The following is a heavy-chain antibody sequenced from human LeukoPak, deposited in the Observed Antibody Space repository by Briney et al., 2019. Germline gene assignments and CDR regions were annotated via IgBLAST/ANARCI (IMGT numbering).Heavy chain of an antibody. CDR2: IYYSGST. D-gene: IGHD4-17*01. J-gene: IGHJ6*03. V-gene: IGHV4-59*08. CDR3: ARLARVTTDYYYMDV. CDR1: GGSISSYY. Sequence: SETLSLTCTVSGGSISSYYWSWIRQPPGKGLEWIGYIYYSGSTNYNPSLKSRLTISVDTSKNQFSLKLSSVTAADTAAYYCARLARVTTDYYYMDVWGKGTTVTVSS.